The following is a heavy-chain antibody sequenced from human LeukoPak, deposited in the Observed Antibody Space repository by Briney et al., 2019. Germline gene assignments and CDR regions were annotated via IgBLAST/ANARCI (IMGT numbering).Heavy chain of an antibody. J-gene: IGHJ4*02. Sequence: GASVKVSCKASGGTFISYAISWVRQAPGQGLEWMGGIIPIFGTANYAQKFQGRVTITADESTSTAYMELSSLRSEDTAVYYCARDRGDGYTPFDYWGQGTLVTVSS. D-gene: IGHD5-24*01. CDR3: ARDRGDGYTPFDY. V-gene: IGHV1-69*13. CDR1: GGTFISYA. CDR2: IIPIFGTA.